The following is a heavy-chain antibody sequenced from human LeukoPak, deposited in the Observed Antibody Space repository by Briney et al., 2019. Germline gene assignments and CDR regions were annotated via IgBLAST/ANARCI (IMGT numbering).Heavy chain of an antibody. J-gene: IGHJ3*02. V-gene: IGHV3-30*04. D-gene: IGHD3-9*01. CDR1: GFTFSSYA. CDR3: ARAGDSALSRNFDWAGELHDALEI. CDR2: ISYDGSNT. Sequence: GGSLRLSCAASGFTFSSYAMHWVRQAPGKGLEWVAVISYDGSNTYYADSVKARFTISRDNSKNTLYLQMDSLRAEDTAVYYCARAGDSALSRNFDWAGELHDALEIWGQGTKVAVSS.